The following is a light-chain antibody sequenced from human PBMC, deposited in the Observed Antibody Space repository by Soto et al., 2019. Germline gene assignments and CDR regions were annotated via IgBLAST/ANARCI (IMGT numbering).Light chain of an antibody. Sequence: EFVLTQSPGTLSLSPGERATLSCRASQSVSSVFLAWYQQKPGQPPRLLIYGASTRGSGIPDRFSGSGSGPDFTLTISRLEPEDFAVYYCHHYGSSPPLAFGGGTKVDIK. CDR1: QSVSSVF. CDR3: HHYGSSPPLA. CDR2: GAS. V-gene: IGKV3-20*01. J-gene: IGKJ4*01.